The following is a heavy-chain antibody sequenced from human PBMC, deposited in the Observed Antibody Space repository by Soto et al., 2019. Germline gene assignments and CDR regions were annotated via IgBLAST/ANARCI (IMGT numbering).Heavy chain of an antibody. CDR1: GITISNYP. Sequence: EVQLLESGGGLVQPGGSLRPSCAASGITISNYPMSWVRQAPGKGLDWVSGSSGSGDRTYYADSAKGRFTISKDISRNSLSLQLDSLGVEDTAVYFCVKDDGGYPSTAPHWGQGTLVTVSS. CDR3: VKDDGGYPSTAPH. D-gene: IGHD3-22*01. CDR2: SSGSGDRT. J-gene: IGHJ4*02. V-gene: IGHV3-23*01.